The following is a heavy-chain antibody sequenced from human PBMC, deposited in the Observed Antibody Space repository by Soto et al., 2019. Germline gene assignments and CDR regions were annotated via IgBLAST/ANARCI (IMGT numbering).Heavy chain of an antibody. CDR2: IYHNGSP. V-gene: IGHV4-4*02. D-gene: IGHD3-16*01. Sequence: SETLSPTYVVSGSTISSTNWRTWLRQPPGKRLEWIGEIYHNGSPTYSPSLRGRATISVDKSNNQFSLRLRSVTAADTAVYYCATVDLRLGELLDAFGVWGQGTMVTVS. CDR3: ATVDLRLGELLDAFGV. CDR1: GSTISSTNW. J-gene: IGHJ3*01.